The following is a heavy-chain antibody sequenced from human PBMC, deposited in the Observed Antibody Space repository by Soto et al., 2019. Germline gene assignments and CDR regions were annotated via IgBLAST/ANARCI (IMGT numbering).Heavy chain of an antibody. V-gene: IGHV1-69*06. CDR2: IIPIFGTA. D-gene: IGHD1-26*01. CDR3: ARDFTQLSGSPSGY. J-gene: IGHJ4*02. Sequence: QVQLVQSGAEVKKPGSSVKVSCKASGGTFSSYAISWVRQAPGQGLEWMGGIIPIFGTANYAQKFQGRVTMTTDTSTSTAYMELRSLRSDDTAVYYCARDFTQLSGSPSGYWGQGTLVTVSS. CDR1: GGTFSSYA.